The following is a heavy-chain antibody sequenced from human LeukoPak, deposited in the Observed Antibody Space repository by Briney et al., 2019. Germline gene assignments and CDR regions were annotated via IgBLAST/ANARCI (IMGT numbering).Heavy chain of an antibody. CDR1: GFTFSIYG. J-gene: IGHJ3*01. CDR2: ISFDGSIE. Sequence: PGKSLRLSCAASGFTFSIYGMHWVRQTPGKGLEWVALISFDGSIEYYADSVKGRFTISRDNSKNTLFLQMNSLRPEDTAVYYCAKDSDIAVAGSDDALDVRGQGTMVTVSS. V-gene: IGHV3-30*18. D-gene: IGHD6-19*01. CDR3: AKDSDIAVAGSDDALDV.